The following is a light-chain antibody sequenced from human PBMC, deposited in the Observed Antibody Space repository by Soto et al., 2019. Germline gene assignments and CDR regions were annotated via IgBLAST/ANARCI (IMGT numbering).Light chain of an antibody. Sequence: IQMPQSPSTLSASVVDRVTLTCRASQSISSWLAWYQQKPGKAPKLLIYKASSLESGVPSRFSGSGSGTEFTLTISSLQPDDFATYYCQQYNSYPLTFGGGTKVDI. J-gene: IGKJ4*01. CDR3: QQYNSYPLT. V-gene: IGKV1-5*03. CDR2: KAS. CDR1: QSISSW.